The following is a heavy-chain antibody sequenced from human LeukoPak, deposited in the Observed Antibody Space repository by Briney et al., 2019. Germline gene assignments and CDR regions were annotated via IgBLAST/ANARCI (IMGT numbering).Heavy chain of an antibody. Sequence: SETLSLTCAVYGGSFSGYYWSWIRQPPGKGLEWIGEINHSGSTNYNPSLKSRVTISVDTSKSQFSLKLSSVTAADTAVYYCARARIVGATFGYWGQGTLVTVSS. CDR1: GGSFSGYY. V-gene: IGHV4-34*01. CDR2: INHSGST. J-gene: IGHJ4*02. CDR3: ARARIVGATFGY. D-gene: IGHD1-26*01.